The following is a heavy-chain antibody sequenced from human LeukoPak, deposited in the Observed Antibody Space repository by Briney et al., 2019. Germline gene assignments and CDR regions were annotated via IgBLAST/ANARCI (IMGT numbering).Heavy chain of an antibody. CDR3: AKDRDWGQYSSLDY. J-gene: IGHJ4*02. Sequence: ASVKVSCKASGYTFTNYGLSWVRQAPGQGLEWMGWISSYTGNTNYAQKLQGRVTMTTDTSTSTAYMELRSLRAEDTAVYYCAKDRDWGQYSSLDYWGQGTLVTVSS. D-gene: IGHD6-13*01. CDR2: ISSYTGNT. CDR1: GYTFTNYG. V-gene: IGHV1-18*01.